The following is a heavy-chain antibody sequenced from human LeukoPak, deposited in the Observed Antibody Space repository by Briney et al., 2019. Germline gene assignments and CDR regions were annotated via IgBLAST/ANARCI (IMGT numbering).Heavy chain of an antibody. J-gene: IGHJ4*02. V-gene: IGHV4-4*07. CDR1: GGSISSYY. Sequence: SETLSLTCTVSGGSISSYYWSWIRQPAGKGLEWIGRIYTSGSTNYNPSLKSRVTMSVDTSKNQFSLKLSSVAAADTAVYYCARDHHYDFWSGYQYYFDYWGQGTLVTVSS. CDR3: ARDHHYDFWSGYQYYFDY. D-gene: IGHD3-3*01. CDR2: IYTSGST.